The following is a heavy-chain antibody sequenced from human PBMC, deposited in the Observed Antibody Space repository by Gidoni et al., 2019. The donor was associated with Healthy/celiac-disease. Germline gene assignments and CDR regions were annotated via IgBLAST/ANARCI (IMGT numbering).Heavy chain of an antibody. CDR1: GYTFAGHY. CDR3: AREGGYDHGSAFDI. V-gene: IGHV1-46*01. CDR2: INPSGGST. Sequence: QVQLVQSGAEVKKPGASVKVSCKASGYTFAGHYMHWVRPAPGQGLEWMGIINPSGGSTSYEQKFQGRVTMTRDTSKSTVYMELSSLRSEDTAVYYCAREGGYDHGSAFDIWGQGTMVTVSS. D-gene: IGHD5-12*01. J-gene: IGHJ3*02.